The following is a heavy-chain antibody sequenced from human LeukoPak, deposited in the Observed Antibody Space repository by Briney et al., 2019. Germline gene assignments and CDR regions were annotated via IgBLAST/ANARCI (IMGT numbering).Heavy chain of an antibody. V-gene: IGHV3-30-3*01. D-gene: IGHD3-10*01. J-gene: IGHJ6*02. CDR3: ARDVAGYGMDV. Sequence: PGGSLRLSCAASGFTFSGYAMHWVRQAPGKGLEWVAVISYDGSNRYYADSVKGRFTISRDNSKNTLYLQMNSLRAEDTAVYYCARDVAGYGMDVWGQGTTVTVSS. CDR2: ISYDGSNR. CDR1: GFTFSGYA.